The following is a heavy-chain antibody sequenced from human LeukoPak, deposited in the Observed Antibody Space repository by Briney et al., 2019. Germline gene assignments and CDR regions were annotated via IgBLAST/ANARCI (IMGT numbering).Heavy chain of an antibody. V-gene: IGHV7-4-1*02. J-gene: IGHJ4*02. CDR2: INTNTGNP. CDR3: ARTPRRTGYLSNFDY. CDR1: GYTFTSYA. D-gene: IGHD3/OR15-3a*01. Sequence: ASVKVSCKASGYTFTSYAMNWVRQAPGQGLEWMGWINTNTGNPTYAQGFTGRFVFSLDTSVSTAYLQISSLKAEDTAVYYCARTPRRTGYLSNFDYWGRGTLVTVSS.